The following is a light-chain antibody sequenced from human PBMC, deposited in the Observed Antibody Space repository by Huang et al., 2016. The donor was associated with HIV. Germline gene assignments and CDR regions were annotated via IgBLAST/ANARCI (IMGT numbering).Light chain of an antibody. CDR1: QGIADS. CDR3: QQYFSPLRT. CDR2: VAS. Sequence: DIQMTQSPSSLSAYVGDRVTITCRASQGIADSLAWYQHKAGKPPNLLVYVASRLESVVPSRFRGSGSETDFTLTISSLQPEDSATYYCQQYFSPLRTFGQGTKVEIK. J-gene: IGKJ1*01. V-gene: IGKV1-NL1*01.